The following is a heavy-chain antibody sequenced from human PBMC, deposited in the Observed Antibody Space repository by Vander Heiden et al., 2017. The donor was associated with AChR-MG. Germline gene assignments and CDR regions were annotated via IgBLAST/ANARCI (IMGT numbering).Heavy chain of an antibody. CDR1: GGTFSSYA. CDR2: IIPIFGTA. J-gene: IGHJ6*03. CDR3: AGDYDFWSGYYRNGAYYYYYYMDV. D-gene: IGHD3-3*01. V-gene: IGHV1-69*06. Sequence: QVQLVQSGAEVKKPGSSVKVSCKASGGTFSSYAIRWVRPAPGQGLEWMGGIIPIFGTANYAQKFQGRVTITADKSTSTAYMELSSLRSEDTAVYYCAGDYDFWSGYYRNGAYYYYYYMDVWGKGTTVTVSS.